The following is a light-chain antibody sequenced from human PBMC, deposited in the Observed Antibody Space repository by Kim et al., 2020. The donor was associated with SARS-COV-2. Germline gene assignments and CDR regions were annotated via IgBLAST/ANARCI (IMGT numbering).Light chain of an antibody. V-gene: IGKV3-11*01. Sequence: LAPGDRATLSCRARQGINGHLAAYQPRPGQPPRRLIYEASYSATVIPARFSGSGSGTDFTLTISSLEAEDFAVYYCQQRSNWPMTFCQGTRLEI. J-gene: IGKJ5*01. CDR1: QGINGH. CDR2: EAS. CDR3: QQRSNWPMT.